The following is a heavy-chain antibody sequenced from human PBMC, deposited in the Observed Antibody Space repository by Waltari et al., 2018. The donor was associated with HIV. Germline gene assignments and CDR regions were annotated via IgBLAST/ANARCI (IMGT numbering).Heavy chain of an antibody. CDR1: GYIFTNYG. Sequence: QVHLVQSGAEVKMPGASVRVSCKTSGYIFTNYGVSWVRQAPGQGLEWLGWISDYNANTNYAQRLQGRVTLTTDTSTSTAYMELRSLRSDDTAVYYCARGLGGSYYYGVDVWGQGTTVTVS. CDR3: ARGLGGSYYYGVDV. CDR2: ISDYNANT. V-gene: IGHV1-18*01. J-gene: IGHJ6*02.